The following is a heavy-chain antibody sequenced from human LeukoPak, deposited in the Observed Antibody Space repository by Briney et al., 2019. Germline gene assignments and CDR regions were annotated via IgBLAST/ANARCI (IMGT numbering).Heavy chain of an antibody. J-gene: IGHJ4*02. CDR3: AIENYDSSGYYWLYFDY. Sequence: GGSLRLSCAASGFTFDDYAMHWVRQAPGKGLEWVSLISGDGGSTYYADSVKGRFSISRDNSKNSLYLQIDSLRTEDTALYYCAIENYDSSGYYWLYFDYWGQGTLVTVSS. D-gene: IGHD3-22*01. V-gene: IGHV3-43*02. CDR2: ISGDGGST. CDR1: GFTFDDYA.